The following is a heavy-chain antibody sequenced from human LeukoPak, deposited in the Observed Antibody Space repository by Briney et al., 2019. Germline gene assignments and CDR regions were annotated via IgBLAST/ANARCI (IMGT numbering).Heavy chain of an antibody. CDR1: GGSISSYY. CDR3: ARVLGGAFDI. V-gene: IGHV4-59*01. J-gene: IGHJ3*02. D-gene: IGHD3-16*01. Sequence: SETVSLTCTVSGGSISSYYWSWIRQPPEKGLEWIGYIYYSGSTNYNPSLKSRVTISVDTSKNQFSLKLSSVTAADTAVYYYARVLGGAFDIWGQGTMVTVSS. CDR2: IYYSGST.